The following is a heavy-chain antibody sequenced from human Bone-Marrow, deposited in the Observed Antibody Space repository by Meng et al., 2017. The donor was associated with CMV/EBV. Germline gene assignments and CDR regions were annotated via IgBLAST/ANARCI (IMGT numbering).Heavy chain of an antibody. CDR2: IRYDGSNK. Sequence: SCAASGFTFSSYWMSWVRQAPGKGLEWVAFIRYDGSNKYYADSVKGRFTISRDISKNTVFLQMNSLSAEDTAVYYCARESLVDYRGTYYRFFAMDVCGQGTTVTVSS. D-gene: IGHD1-26*01. CDR3: ARESLVDYRGTYYRFFAMDV. CDR1: GFTFSSYW. V-gene: IGHV3-33*08. J-gene: IGHJ6*02.